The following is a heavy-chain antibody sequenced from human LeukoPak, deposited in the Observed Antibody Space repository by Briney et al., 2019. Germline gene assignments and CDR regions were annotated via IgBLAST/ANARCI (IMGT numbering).Heavy chain of an antibody. V-gene: IGHV3-30*18. CDR3: AKGYYYGSGSYYPPFDP. Sequence: GGSLRLSCAASGFTFRSYAIYWVRQAPGKGLEWVAVISYDGSNKYYADSVKGRFTISRDNSKNTLYLQMNSLRAEDTAVYYCAKGYYYGSGSYYPPFDPWGQGTLVTVSS. CDR1: GFTFRSYA. D-gene: IGHD3-10*01. J-gene: IGHJ5*02. CDR2: ISYDGSNK.